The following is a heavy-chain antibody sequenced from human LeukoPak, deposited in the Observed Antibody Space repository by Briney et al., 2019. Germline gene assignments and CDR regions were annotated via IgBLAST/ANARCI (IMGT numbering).Heavy chain of an antibody. CDR1: GGTFSSYA. Sequence: ASVKVSCKASGGTFSSYAISWVRQAPGQGLEWMGRIIPILGIANYAQKFQGRVTITADKSTSTAYMELSSLRSEDTAVYYCARDGRSGYSGYFNPWGQGTRVTVSS. CDR2: IIPILGIA. CDR3: ARDGRSGYSGYFNP. D-gene: IGHD5-12*01. J-gene: IGHJ5*02. V-gene: IGHV1-69*04.